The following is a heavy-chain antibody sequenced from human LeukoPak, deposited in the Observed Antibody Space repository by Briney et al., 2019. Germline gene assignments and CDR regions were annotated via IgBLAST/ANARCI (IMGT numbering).Heavy chain of an antibody. J-gene: IGHJ4*02. V-gene: IGHV3-74*01. Sequence: GGSLRLSCAASGFTFSSYWMHWVRQAPGKGLVLVSRINTDGSGTSYADSVKGRFTISRDNAKSTLYLQMNSLRAEDTAVYYCTRDLRYCTSTSCYDPYFDHWGQGTLVTVSS. CDR1: GFTFSSYW. CDR3: TRDLRYCTSTSCYDPYFDH. CDR2: INTDGSGT. D-gene: IGHD2-2*01.